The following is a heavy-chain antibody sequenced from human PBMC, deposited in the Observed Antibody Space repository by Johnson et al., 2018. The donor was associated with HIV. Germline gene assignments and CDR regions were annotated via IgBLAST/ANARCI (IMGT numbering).Heavy chain of an antibody. J-gene: IGHJ3*02. V-gene: IGHV3-33*06. D-gene: IGHD5-18*01. CDR1: GFTFSSYA. CDR3: AKDLSGYSYGYGAFDI. CDR2: IWYDGSNK. Sequence: QVQLVESGGGVVQPGRSLRLSCAASGFTFSSYAMHWVRQAPGKGLEWVAVIWYDGSNKYYADSVEGRFTISRDNSKNTLYLQMYSLRAEDTAVYYCAKDLSGYSYGYGAFDIWGQGTMVTVSS.